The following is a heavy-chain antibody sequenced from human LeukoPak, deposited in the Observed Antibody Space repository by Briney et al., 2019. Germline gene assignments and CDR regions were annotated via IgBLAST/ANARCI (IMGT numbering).Heavy chain of an antibody. CDR3: ARVSWLLDSAAFDI. D-gene: IGHD5-12*01. J-gene: IGHJ3*02. CDR2: ISYDGSNK. V-gene: IGHV3-30*03. Sequence: PGRSLRLSCAASGFTFSSYGMHWVRQAPGKGLEWVAVISYDGSNKYYADSVKGRFTISRDNSKNTLYLQMNSLRAEDTAVYYCARVSWLLDSAAFDIWGQGTMVTVSS. CDR1: GFTFSSYG.